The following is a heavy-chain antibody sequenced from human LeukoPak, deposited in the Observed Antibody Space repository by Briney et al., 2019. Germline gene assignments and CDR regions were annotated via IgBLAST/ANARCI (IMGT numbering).Heavy chain of an antibody. CDR1: GGSISSNSFY. CDR3: ARDPRVTGSFWSFDI. D-gene: IGHD2-21*02. J-gene: IGHJ3*02. V-gene: IGHV4-39*07. Sequence: SETLSLTCTVSGGSISSNSFYWSWMRQPPGKGLEWIGSIHYSGTTYYNPSLKSRVTISVDTSKNQFSLKLSSVTAADTAVYYCARDPRVTGSFWSFDIWGQGTMVTVSS. CDR2: IHYSGTT.